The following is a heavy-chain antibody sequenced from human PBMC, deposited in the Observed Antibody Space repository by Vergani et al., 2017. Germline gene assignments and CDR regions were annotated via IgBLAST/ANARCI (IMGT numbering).Heavy chain of an antibody. J-gene: IGHJ5*02. CDR3: ARFITMHSWFDP. V-gene: IGHV4-4*02. Sequence: QVNLQESGPGLVKPSETLSLTCAVSGDSISSGNNWGWVRQPPGKGLEWIGEIYHSGSTNYNPSLKSRVTISVDKSKNQFSLKLSSVTAADTAVYYCARFITMHSWFDPWGQGTLVTVSS. CDR1: GDSISSGNN. CDR2: IYHSGST. D-gene: IGHD3-10*01.